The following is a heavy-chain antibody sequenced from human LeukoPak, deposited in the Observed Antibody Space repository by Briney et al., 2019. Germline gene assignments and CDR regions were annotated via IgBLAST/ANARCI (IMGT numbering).Heavy chain of an antibody. CDR2: IRYDGSNK. CDR1: GFTFSSYG. Sequence: GGSLRLSCAASGFTFSSYGMHRVRQAPGKGLEWVAFIRYDGSNKYYADSVKGRFTISRDNSKNTLYLQMNSLRAEDTAVYYCAKFPWGTDAFDIWGQGTMVTVSS. V-gene: IGHV3-30*02. CDR3: AKFPWGTDAFDI. D-gene: IGHD3-16*01. J-gene: IGHJ3*02.